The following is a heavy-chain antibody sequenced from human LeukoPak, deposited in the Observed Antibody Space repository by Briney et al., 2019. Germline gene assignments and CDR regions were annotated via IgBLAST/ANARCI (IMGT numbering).Heavy chain of an antibody. J-gene: IGHJ4*02. Sequence: SETLSLTSTVSGGSISSYYWSWIRQPPGKGLEWIGYIYYSGSTNYNPSLKSRVTISVDTSKNQFSLKLSSVTAADTAVYYCARVGCSSTSCYYYFDYWGQGTLVTVSS. CDR2: IYYSGST. V-gene: IGHV4-59*01. CDR3: ARVGCSSTSCYYYFDY. CDR1: GGSISSYY. D-gene: IGHD2-2*01.